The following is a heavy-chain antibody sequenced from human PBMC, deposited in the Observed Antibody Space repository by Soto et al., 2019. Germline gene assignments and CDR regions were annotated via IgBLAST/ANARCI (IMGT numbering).Heavy chain of an antibody. D-gene: IGHD3-10*02. Sequence: GGSLRLSCAASGFTFSSAAMGWVCQAPGKGLEWVSAISGSGGSTYYADSVKGRFTISRDNSKNTLYLQMNSLRAEDTAVYYCAKDQYVAILFGDLLQSPSDYWGQGT. CDR3: AKDQYVAILFGDLLQSPSDY. J-gene: IGHJ4*02. V-gene: IGHV3-23*01. CDR1: GFTFSSAA. CDR2: ISGSGGST.